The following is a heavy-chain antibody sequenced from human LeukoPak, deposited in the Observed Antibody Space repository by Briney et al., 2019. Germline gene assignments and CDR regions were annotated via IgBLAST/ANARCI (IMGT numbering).Heavy chain of an antibody. CDR2: IYYSGST. D-gene: IGHD1-26*01. J-gene: IGHJ4*02. CDR3: ASTSELPGDY. Sequence: SETLSLTCTVSGGSISSSSYYWGWIRQPPGKGLEWIGSIYYSGSTYYNPSLKSRVTISVDTSKNQFSLKLSSATAADTAVYYCASTSELPGDYWGQGTLVTVSS. CDR1: GGSISSSSYY. V-gene: IGHV4-39*01.